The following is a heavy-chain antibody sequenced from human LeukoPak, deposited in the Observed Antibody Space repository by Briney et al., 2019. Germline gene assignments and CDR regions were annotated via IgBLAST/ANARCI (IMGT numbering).Heavy chain of an antibody. CDR3: ATGDGGY. Sequence: SETLSLTCTVSGGSISSNYWTWIRQPPGKGLEWIGYIYYSGSTNYNPSLKSRVTISVDTSKNQFSLKLSSVTAADTAVYYCATGDGGYWGQGTLVTVSS. V-gene: IGHV4-59*01. CDR2: IYYSGST. J-gene: IGHJ4*02. CDR1: GGSISSNY. D-gene: IGHD3-16*01.